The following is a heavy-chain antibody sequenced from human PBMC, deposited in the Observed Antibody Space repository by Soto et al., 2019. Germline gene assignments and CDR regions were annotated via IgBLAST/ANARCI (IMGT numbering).Heavy chain of an antibody. Sequence: GGSLRLSWAASGFTFRGSARHWVRQAPGKGLEGVARIRSKANSNATAYAASVKGRFTISRDDSKNTAYLQMNSLKTEDTAVYYCTRITGELLFDYWGQGTLVTVSS. CDR2: IRSKANSNAT. CDR1: GFTFRGSA. J-gene: IGHJ4*02. D-gene: IGHD7-27*01. V-gene: IGHV3-73*01. CDR3: TRITGELLFDY.